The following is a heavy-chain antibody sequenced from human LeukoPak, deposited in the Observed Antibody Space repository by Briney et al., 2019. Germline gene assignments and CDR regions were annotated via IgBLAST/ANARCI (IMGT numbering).Heavy chain of an antibody. V-gene: IGHV3-23*01. CDR1: GFTFRSYA. Sequence: PGGSLRLSCAASGFTFRSYAMTWVRQAPGKGLEWVSSISASGSATYYADSVKGRFTISRDNSKNTLSLQMNGLRAEDTALYYCAKLASSTNSNLGLDYWGQGTLVTVSS. CDR2: ISASGSAT. D-gene: IGHD2-2*01. CDR3: AKLASSTNSNLGLDY. J-gene: IGHJ4*02.